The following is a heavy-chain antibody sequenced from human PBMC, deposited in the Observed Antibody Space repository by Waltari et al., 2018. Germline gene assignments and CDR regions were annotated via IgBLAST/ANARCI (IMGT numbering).Heavy chain of an antibody. D-gene: IGHD3-10*01. CDR2: IIPIFGTA. Sequence: QVQLVQSGAEVKKPGSSVKVSCKASGGTFSSYAISWVRQAPGQGLEWRGGIIPIFGTANYAQKFQGRVTITADESTSTAYMELSSLRSEDTAVYYCARGPPDYYGSGSYLGYFDYWGQGTLVTVSS. CDR1: GGTFSSYA. V-gene: IGHV1-69*01. J-gene: IGHJ4*02. CDR3: ARGPPDYYGSGSYLGYFDY.